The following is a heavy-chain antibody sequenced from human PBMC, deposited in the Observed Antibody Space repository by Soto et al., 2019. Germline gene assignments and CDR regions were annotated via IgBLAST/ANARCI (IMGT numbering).Heavy chain of an antibody. D-gene: IGHD3-9*01. J-gene: IGHJ5*02. CDR1: GYSFTSYW. V-gene: IGHV5-51*01. CDR2: IYPGDSDT. CDR3: AVSQTYYILTGSTGGDWFDL. Sequence: PGESLKISCKGSGYSFTSYWIGWVRQMPGKGLEWMGIIYPGDSDTRYSPSFQGQVTISADKSISTAYLQWSSLKASDTAMYYCAVSQTYYILTGSTGGDWFDLWGQGTLVTVSS.